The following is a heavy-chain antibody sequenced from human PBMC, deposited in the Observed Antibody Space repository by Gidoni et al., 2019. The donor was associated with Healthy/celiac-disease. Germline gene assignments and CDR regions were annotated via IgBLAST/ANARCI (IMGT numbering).Heavy chain of an antibody. CDR1: GFTFSSYA. Sequence: EVQLLESGGGLVQPGGSLRLSCAASGFTFSSYAMSWVRQAPGKGLEWGAAISGSGGSTYYADSVKGRFTISRDNSKNTLYLQMNSLRAEDTAVYYCAKDPRSLSSYDYVWGSYNWGQGTLVTVSS. J-gene: IGHJ4*02. CDR3: AKDPRSLSSYDYVWGSYN. CDR2: ISGSGGST. D-gene: IGHD3-16*01. V-gene: IGHV3-23*01.